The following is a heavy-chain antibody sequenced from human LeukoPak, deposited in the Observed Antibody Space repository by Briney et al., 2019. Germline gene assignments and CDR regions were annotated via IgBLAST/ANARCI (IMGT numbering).Heavy chain of an antibody. CDR1: GFPFSTYA. J-gene: IGHJ4*02. V-gene: IGHV3-23*01. CDR3: ATGIVGATREDY. D-gene: IGHD1-26*01. Sequence: GGSLRLSCAASGFPFSTYAMSWVRQAPGKGLEWVSAISGDGVSTYYADSVKGRFTISRDNSKNTLFLQMNSLRAEDTAVYYCATGIVGATREDYWGQGTLVTVSS. CDR2: ISGDGVST.